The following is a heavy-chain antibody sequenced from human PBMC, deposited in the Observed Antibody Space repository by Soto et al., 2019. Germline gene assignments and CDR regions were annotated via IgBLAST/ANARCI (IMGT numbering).Heavy chain of an antibody. Sequence: VKVSCKASGYTFASYAISWMRQAPGQGLEWMGWISAYNGNTNYAQKLQGRVTMTTDTSTSTAYMELRSLRSDDTAVYYCARDPPPQDYWGQGTLVTVSS. CDR2: ISAYNGNT. V-gene: IGHV1-18*01. CDR1: GYTFASYA. J-gene: IGHJ4*02. CDR3: ARDPPPQDY.